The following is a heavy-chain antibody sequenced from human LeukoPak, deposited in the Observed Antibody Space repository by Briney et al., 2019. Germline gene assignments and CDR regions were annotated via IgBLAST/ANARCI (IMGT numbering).Heavy chain of an antibody. CDR1: GFTFSSYA. Sequence: GGSLRLSCAASGFTFSSYAMHWVRQAPGKGLEWVAVISYDGSNKYYADSVKGRFTISRDNSKNTLYLQVNSLRAEDTAVYYCASGSYEGLLYYYYGMDVWGQGTTVTVSS. CDR3: ASGSYEGLLYYYYGMDV. CDR2: ISYDGSNK. D-gene: IGHD3-22*01. V-gene: IGHV3-30-3*01. J-gene: IGHJ6*02.